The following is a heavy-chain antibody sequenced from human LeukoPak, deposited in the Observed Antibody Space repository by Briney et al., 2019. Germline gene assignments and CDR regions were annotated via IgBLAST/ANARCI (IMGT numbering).Heavy chain of an antibody. CDR3: AANSADYNTLGSSYKV. D-gene: IGHD3-10*01. Sequence: SETLSLTCTVSSASITSSPYFWGWIRQSPGRGLEWIGSISYSGTTYYNPSLKSRVTISVDTSKNQFSLKLNSVTAADTAVFYCAANSADYNTLGSSYKVWGQGTLVTVSS. J-gene: IGHJ4*02. CDR2: ISYSGTT. CDR1: SASITSSPYF. V-gene: IGHV4-39*01.